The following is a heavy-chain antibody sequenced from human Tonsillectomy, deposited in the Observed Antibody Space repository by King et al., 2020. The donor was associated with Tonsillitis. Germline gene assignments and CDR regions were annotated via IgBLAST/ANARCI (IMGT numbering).Heavy chain of an antibody. Sequence: VQLVESGAEVKKPGVSVKVSCTASGYSFTDYSVHWVRQAPGQGLEWMGWIKPDSGGTNYAHKFDGRVTMTRDTSISTAYMELTGFRSDDTAVYYCARETGGWRSFDYWGQGALVTVSS. J-gene: IGHJ4*02. CDR2: IKPDSGGT. D-gene: IGHD6-19*01. V-gene: IGHV1-2*07. CDR3: ARETGGWRSFDY. CDR1: GYSFTDYS.